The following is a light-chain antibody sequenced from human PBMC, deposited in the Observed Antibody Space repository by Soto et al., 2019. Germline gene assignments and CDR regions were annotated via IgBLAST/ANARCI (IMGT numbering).Light chain of an antibody. CDR3: QQYGSSPPWT. J-gene: IGKJ1*01. CDR2: GAS. CDR1: QSVSSSY. V-gene: IGKV3-20*01. Sequence: EIVLTQSPGTLSLSPGDRATLSCRASQSVSSSYLAWYQQNPGQAPRLLIYGASSRATGIPDRFSGSGSGTAFTLTISRLEPEDVAVYYCQQYGSSPPWTFGQGTKVEIK.